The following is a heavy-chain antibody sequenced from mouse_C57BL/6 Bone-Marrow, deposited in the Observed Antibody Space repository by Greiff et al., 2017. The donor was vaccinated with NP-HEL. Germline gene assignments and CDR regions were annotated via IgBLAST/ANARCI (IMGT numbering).Heavy chain of an antibody. J-gene: IGHJ3*01. V-gene: IGHV2-2*01. CDR2: IWSGGST. CDR3: ASTLYSWFAY. CDR1: GFSLTSYG. D-gene: IGHD1-1*01. Sequence: VKLQESGPGLVQPSQSLFITCAVSGFSLTSYGVHWVRQSPGKGLEWLGVIWSGGSTDYTAAFISRLSIRKDNSKSQIFFKMNSLQADDATIYYCASTLYSWFAYWGQGTLVTVSA.